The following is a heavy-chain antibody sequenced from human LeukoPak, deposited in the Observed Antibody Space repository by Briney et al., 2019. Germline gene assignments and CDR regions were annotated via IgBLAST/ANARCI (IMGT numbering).Heavy chain of an antibody. V-gene: IGHV1-18*01. Sequence: ASVKVSCKASGYTFTSYGISWVRQARGQGLEWMGWISAYNGNTNYAQKLQGRVTMTTDTSTSTAYMELRSLRSDDTAVYYCARDRGTNPYSSGWYVFDYWGQGTLVTVSS. CDR3: ARDRGTNPYSSGWYVFDY. CDR1: GYTFTSYG. D-gene: IGHD6-19*01. CDR2: ISAYNGNT. J-gene: IGHJ4*02.